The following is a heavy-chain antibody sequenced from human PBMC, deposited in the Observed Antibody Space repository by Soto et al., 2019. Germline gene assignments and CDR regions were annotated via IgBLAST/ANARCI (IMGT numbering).Heavy chain of an antibody. V-gene: IGHV1-18*01. CDR2: ISAYNGNT. D-gene: IGHD6-13*01. J-gene: IGHJ6*02. CDR1: GYTFTSYG. Sequence: QVQLVQSGAEVKKPGASVKVSCKASGYTFTSYGISWVRQAPGQGLEWMVWISAYNGNTNYGQKLQGRVTMTTDTSTNTAYMELRSLRSDDTAVYYCARDGARHSSWWDYYGMDVWGQGTTVTVSS. CDR3: ARDGARHSSWWDYYGMDV.